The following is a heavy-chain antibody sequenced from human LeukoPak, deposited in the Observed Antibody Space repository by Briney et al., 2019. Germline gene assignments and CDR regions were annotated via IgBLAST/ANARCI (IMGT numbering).Heavy chain of an antibody. CDR2: MNPNSGNT. CDR1: GYTFTSCG. D-gene: IGHD1-7*01. V-gene: IGHV1-8*01. J-gene: IGHJ5*02. CDR3: AREHNWDYVGDRRFDP. Sequence: ASVKVSCKASGYTFTSCGINWVRQATGHGLEWMGWMNPNSGNTGYAQKFQGRVTMTRNTSISTAYMELSSLTSEDTAVYYCAREHNWDYVGDRRFDPWGQGTLVTVSS.